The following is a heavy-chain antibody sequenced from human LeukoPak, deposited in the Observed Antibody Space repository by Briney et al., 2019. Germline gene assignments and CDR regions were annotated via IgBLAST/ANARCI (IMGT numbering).Heavy chain of an antibody. CDR3: AKGWSSYDAFDI. Sequence: GGSLRLSCAASGLTFSTYAMSWVRQAPGKGLEWVSAITDSGGSAYYADSVKGRFTISRDNSKNTLYLQMNSLRAEDTAVYYCAKGWSSYDAFDIWGQGTMVTVSP. CDR1: GLTFSTYA. D-gene: IGHD3-3*01. J-gene: IGHJ3*02. CDR2: ITDSGGSA. V-gene: IGHV3-23*01.